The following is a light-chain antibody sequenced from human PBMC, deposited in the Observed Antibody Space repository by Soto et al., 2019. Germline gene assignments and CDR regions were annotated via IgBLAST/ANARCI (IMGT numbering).Light chain of an antibody. J-gene: IGKJ5*01. CDR1: QSFSSTY. V-gene: IGKV3-20*01. CDR2: GAS. CDR3: QQYSSSPIT. Sequence: EIVWTQSPGTLSFSPGERSTLSCRASQSFSSTYLAWYQQKPGQAPRLLIYGASSRATGIPDRFSGGGSGTDFSLTISRLDPEDFAVYYCQQYSSSPITFGQGTRLEIK.